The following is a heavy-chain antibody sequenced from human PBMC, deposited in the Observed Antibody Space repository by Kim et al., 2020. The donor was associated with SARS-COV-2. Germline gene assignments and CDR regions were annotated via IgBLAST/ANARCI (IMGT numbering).Heavy chain of an antibody. D-gene: IGHD4-17*01. CDR2: IYHSGST. Sequence: SETLSLTCTVSGYSISSDYYWDWIRQPPGKGLEWIGSIYHSGSTYYNPSLKSRVIISRDTSKNHFSLKLSSVTAADTAVYYCAMTGYGDYDFPDYWGQGTLVTVSS. J-gene: IGHJ4*02. CDR3: AMTGYGDYDFPDY. CDR1: GYSISSDYY. V-gene: IGHV4-38-2*02.